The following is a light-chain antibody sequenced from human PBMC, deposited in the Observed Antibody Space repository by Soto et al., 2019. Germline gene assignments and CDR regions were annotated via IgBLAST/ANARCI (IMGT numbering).Light chain of an antibody. CDR1: QSVIYSANNKNC. Sequence: DIVMTQSPDSLAVSLGERATINCKSSQSVIYSANNKNCLAWYQQKPGQPPKLLIYWASTRESGVPDRFSGSGSGTDFTLTISTLQAEDVAVYYCQQYYSTPTFGQGTKVDIK. CDR2: WAS. J-gene: IGKJ1*01. CDR3: QQYYSTPT. V-gene: IGKV4-1*01.